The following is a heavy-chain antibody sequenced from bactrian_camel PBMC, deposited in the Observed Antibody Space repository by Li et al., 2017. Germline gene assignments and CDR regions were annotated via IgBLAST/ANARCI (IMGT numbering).Heavy chain of an antibody. J-gene: IGHJ4*01. Sequence: HVQLVESGGGSVQAGETLRLSCTASGFTFADSDMGWYRQAPGNECELVSSINTEGITSYADFVKGRFTMARDNAKNSAYLQMNNLKVEDTALYYCAADPESGSCSWYFDPEEVGYKGQGTQVTVS. CDR1: GFTFADSD. CDR2: INTEGIT. D-gene: IGHD6*01. V-gene: IGHV3S63*01.